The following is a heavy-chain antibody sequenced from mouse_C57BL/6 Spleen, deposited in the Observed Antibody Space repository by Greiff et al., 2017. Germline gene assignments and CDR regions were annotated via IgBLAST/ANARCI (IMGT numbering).Heavy chain of an antibody. CDR3: ARGRYLYYAMDY. CDR2: IDPSDSYT. Sequence: QDQLQQPGAELVKPGASVKLSCKASGYTFTSYWMQWVKQRPGQGLEWIGEIDPSDSYTNYNQKFKGKATLTVDTSSSTAYMQLSSLTSEGSAVYYCARGRYLYYAMDYWGQGTSVTVSS. J-gene: IGHJ4*01. CDR1: GYTFTSYW. V-gene: IGHV1-50*01. D-gene: IGHD5-1*01.